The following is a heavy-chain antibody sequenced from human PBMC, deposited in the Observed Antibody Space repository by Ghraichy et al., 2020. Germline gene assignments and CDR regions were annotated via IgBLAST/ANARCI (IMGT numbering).Heavy chain of an antibody. D-gene: IGHD1-14*01. CDR2: ISNSSNYI. CDR1: GFTFNSYG. V-gene: IGHV3-21*01. J-gene: IGHJ4*01. CDR3: ARFSLELSAAGTDFDY. Sequence: GGSLRLSCAASGFTFNSYGMNWVRQAPGKGLEWVSYISNSSNYIYYADSVKGRFTISRDNAKNSLYLQMSSLRAEDTAVYYCARFSLELSAAGTDFDYWGHGTLVTVSS.